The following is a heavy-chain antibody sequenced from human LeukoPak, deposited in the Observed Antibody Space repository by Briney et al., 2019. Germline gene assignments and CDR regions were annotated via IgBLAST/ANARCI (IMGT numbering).Heavy chain of an antibody. Sequence: GGSLRLSCAASGFTFSSYSMNWVRLAPGKGLEWVSSISSSSSYIYYADSVKGRFTISRDNAKNSLYLQMNSLRAEDTAVYYCAIRTRGGGNLHDAFDIWGQGTMVTVSS. D-gene: IGHD4-23*01. J-gene: IGHJ3*02. CDR3: AIRTRGGGNLHDAFDI. V-gene: IGHV3-21*01. CDR1: GFTFSSYS. CDR2: ISSSSSYI.